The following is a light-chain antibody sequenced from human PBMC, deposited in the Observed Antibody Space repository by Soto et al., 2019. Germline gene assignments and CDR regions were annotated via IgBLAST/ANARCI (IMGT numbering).Light chain of an antibody. J-gene: IGKJ1*01. V-gene: IGKV1-5*03. CDR1: QTIDSW. CDR2: KAS. Sequence: DIQITQSPSTLSESVGDRVTITCRASQTIDSWLAWYQQRPGKPPNLLIYKASTLASGVPSRFSGSGSGTEFTLTINSLQPDDFATYYCQQYQIYSGTFGQGTKVDIK. CDR3: QQYQIYSGT.